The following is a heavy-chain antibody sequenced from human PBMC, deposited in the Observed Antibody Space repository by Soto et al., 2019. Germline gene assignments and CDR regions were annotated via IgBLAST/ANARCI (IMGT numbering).Heavy chain of an antibody. CDR3: AGSCCSGGRCHSYVREM. Sequence: QVQLQESGPGLVKPSGTLSLTCDVSGGSINNGNSWSWVRQSPERGLEWIGEIYHSGRTDYKPTRKSRVSISLGRSTTQVSLKLSSVTAADTAIYCCAGSCCSGGRCHSYVREMGGQGTTVTVS. V-gene: IGHV4-4*01. D-gene: IGHD6-19*01. J-gene: IGHJ6*02. CDR2: IYHSGRT. CDR1: GGSINNGNS.